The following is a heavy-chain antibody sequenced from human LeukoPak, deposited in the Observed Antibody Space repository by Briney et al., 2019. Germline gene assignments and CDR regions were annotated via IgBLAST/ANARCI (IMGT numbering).Heavy chain of an antibody. CDR1: GFTISSYA. Sequence: GGSLRLSSAASGFTISSYAMSWVRQAPGKGLEWVSGISGSGGSTYYADSVKGRFTISRDNSKNTLYLQMNSLRAEDTAVYYCAKHYDSSGYFYYYYMDVWGKGTTVTVSS. D-gene: IGHD3-22*01. CDR2: ISGSGGST. J-gene: IGHJ6*03. CDR3: AKHYDSSGYFYYYYMDV. V-gene: IGHV3-23*01.